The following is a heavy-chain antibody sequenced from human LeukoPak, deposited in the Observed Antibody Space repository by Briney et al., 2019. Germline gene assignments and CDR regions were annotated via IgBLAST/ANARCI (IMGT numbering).Heavy chain of an antibody. J-gene: IGHJ4*02. CDR2: INHSGRT. D-gene: IGHD3-10*01. Sequence: SETLSLTCAVYGGSFSGYYWSWVRQPPGKGLEWLGEINHSGRTNYNPSLKSRLTISVDTSKNQFSLKLSSVTAADTAVYYCARGLHRGYYFDYWGQGTLVTVSS. CDR1: GGSFSGYY. V-gene: IGHV4-34*01. CDR3: ARGLHRGYYFDY.